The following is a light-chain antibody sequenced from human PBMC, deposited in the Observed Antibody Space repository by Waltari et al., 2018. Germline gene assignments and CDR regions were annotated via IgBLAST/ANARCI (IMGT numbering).Light chain of an antibody. CDR1: SSDVGGYNY. J-gene: IGLJ2*01. V-gene: IGLV2-8*01. CDR2: AVS. CDR3: SSYAGSNNLV. Sequence: QSALTQPPSASGSPGQSVTLSCTGTSSDVGGYNYVSWYQQHPGKAPKLMIYAVSKRPSGVPDRFSGSKSGNTASLIVSGLQAEDEADYYCSSYAGSNNLVFGGGTKLTVL.